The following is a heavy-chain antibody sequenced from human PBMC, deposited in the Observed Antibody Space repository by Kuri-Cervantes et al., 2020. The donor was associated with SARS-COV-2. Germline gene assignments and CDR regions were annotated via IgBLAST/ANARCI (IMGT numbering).Heavy chain of an antibody. CDR1: GFTFSSYS. J-gene: IGHJ6*02. V-gene: IGHV3-21*01. D-gene: IGHD3-3*01. Sequence: GESLKISCAASGFTFSSYSMNWVRQAPGKGLEWVSSISSSSSYIYYADSVKGRFTISRDNAKSSLYLQMNSLRAEDTAVYYCARVSVAETYYDFWSGYYYGMDVWGQGTTVTVSS. CDR2: ISSSSSYI. CDR3: ARVSVAETYYDFWSGYYYGMDV.